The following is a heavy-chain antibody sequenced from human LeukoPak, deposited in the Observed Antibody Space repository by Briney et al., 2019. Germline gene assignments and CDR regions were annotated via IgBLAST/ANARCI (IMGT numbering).Heavy chain of an antibody. V-gene: IGHV1-69*13. CDR2: IIPIFGTA. CDR1: GGTFSSYA. Sequence: SVKVSCKASGGTFSSYAISWVRQAPGQGLEWMGGIIPIFGTANYAQKFQGRVTITADESTSTAYMELSSLRSEDTAVYYCARRGVGATTPFDYWGQGTLVTVSS. CDR3: ARRGVGATTPFDY. J-gene: IGHJ4*02. D-gene: IGHD1-26*01.